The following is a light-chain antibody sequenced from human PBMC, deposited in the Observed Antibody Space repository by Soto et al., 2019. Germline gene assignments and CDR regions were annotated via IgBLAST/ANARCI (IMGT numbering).Light chain of an antibody. CDR2: GGS. Sequence: DIVLTQSPGTLSLSPGERSTLSCMASQSVSSNHLAWYQQKPGQAPRLLIYGGSSRATGIPVRFSGSGSETDFTLTITRLEPEDFAVYYCQQYSSSRIFGQGTKVDIK. CDR3: QQYSSSRI. CDR1: QSVSSNH. J-gene: IGKJ1*01. V-gene: IGKV3-20*01.